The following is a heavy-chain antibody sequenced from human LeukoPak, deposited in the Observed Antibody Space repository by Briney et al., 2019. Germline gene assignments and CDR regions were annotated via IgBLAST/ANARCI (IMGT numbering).Heavy chain of an antibody. CDR1: GYTFTGYY. J-gene: IGHJ4*02. CDR2: INPSGGRT. CDR3: ARDPVMDTAMDLDY. V-gene: IGHV1-46*01. Sequence: ASVTVSCKASGYTFTGYYMHWVRQAPGQGLEWMGIINPSGGRTSYAQKFQGRVTMTRDTSTSTVYMELTSLRYEDTAVYYCARDPVMDTAMDLDYWGQGTLVTVSS. D-gene: IGHD5-18*01.